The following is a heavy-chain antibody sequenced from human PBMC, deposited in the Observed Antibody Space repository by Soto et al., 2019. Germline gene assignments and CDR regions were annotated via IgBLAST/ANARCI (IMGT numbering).Heavy chain of an antibody. J-gene: IGHJ6*03. CDR3: ARQETGTTYYYYYYYMDV. CDR1: GYTFTSYG. D-gene: IGHD1-7*01. CDR2: ISAYNGNT. Sequence: ASVKVSCKASGYTFTSYGISWVRQAPGQGLEWMGWISAYNGNTNYAQKLQGRVIMTTDTSTSTAYMELRSLRSDDTAVYDWARQETGTTYYYYYYYMDVWGKGTTVTVSS. V-gene: IGHV1-18*01.